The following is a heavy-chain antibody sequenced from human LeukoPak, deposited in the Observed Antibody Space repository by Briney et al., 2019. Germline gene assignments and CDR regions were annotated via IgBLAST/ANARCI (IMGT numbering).Heavy chain of an antibody. Sequence: PGGSLRLSCAASGFTFSNYALSWVPQAPGQGLEWGSVISGSGGSTYYAESVKGRFTVSRDNSKNTLYLQMNSLRAEDTAVYYCAKNRDSSFRASMDVWGQGTTVTVSS. CDR2: ISGSGGST. CDR1: GFTFSNYA. J-gene: IGHJ6*02. D-gene: IGHD6-6*01. V-gene: IGHV3-23*01. CDR3: AKNRDSSFRASMDV.